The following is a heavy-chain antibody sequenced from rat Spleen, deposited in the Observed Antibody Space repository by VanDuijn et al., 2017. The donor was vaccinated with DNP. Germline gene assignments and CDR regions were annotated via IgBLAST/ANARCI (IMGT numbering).Heavy chain of an antibody. J-gene: IGHJ4*01. CDR1: GFTFSDYY. CDR3: AKDRTGGFAMDA. CDR2: ISYFGDNT. Sequence: EVQLVESGGGSVQPGRSMKLSCAASGFTFSDYYMAWVRQAPTKGLELVAYISYFGDNTYSGDSVKGRFTISRDNAKSTLYLQMNSLRSEDLATYYCAKDRTGGFAMDAWGQGTSVTVSS. V-gene: IGHV5-22*01. D-gene: IGHD4-1*01.